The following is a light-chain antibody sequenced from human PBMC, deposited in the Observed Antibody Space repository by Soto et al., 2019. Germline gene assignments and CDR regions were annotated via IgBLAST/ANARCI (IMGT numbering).Light chain of an antibody. CDR2: EVN. J-gene: IGLJ1*01. CDR1: SSNVGSYKL. V-gene: IGLV2-23*02. Sequence: QSVLTQPASVSGSPGQSITISCTGTSSNVGSYKLVSWYQHHTGKAPKLMIFEVNKRPSGVSNRFSGSKSGNTASLTISGLKVEDEADYYCCSSGGSPTYVFGTGTKVTVL. CDR3: CSSGGSPTYV.